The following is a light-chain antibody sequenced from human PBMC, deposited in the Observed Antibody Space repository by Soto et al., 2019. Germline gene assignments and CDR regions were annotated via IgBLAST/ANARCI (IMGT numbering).Light chain of an antibody. CDR1: QSLNSN. CDR3: QQYYYWPSNS. Sequence: ETVMTQSPATLSVSPGERATLSCRASQSLNSNLAWYQQKPGQAPRLLIDGASDRATGIPDRFSGSGSGTEFTLTISSLESEDFAVYYCQQYYYWPSNSFGQGTKLEIK. CDR2: GAS. J-gene: IGKJ2*03. V-gene: IGKV3-15*01.